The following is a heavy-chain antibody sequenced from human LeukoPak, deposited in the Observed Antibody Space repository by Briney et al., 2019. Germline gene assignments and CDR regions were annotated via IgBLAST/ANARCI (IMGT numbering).Heavy chain of an antibody. J-gene: IGHJ6*03. D-gene: IGHD5-18*01. CDR3: ARGRGYSYGYPASYYYYYMDV. V-gene: IGHV1-69*06. Sequence: ASVKVSCKASGGTFSSYAISWVRQAPGQGLEWMGGIIPIFGTANYAQKFQGRVTITADKSTSTAYMELSSLRSEDTAVYYCARGRGYSYGYPASYYYYYMDVWGKGTTVTVSS. CDR1: GGTFSSYA. CDR2: IIPIFGTA.